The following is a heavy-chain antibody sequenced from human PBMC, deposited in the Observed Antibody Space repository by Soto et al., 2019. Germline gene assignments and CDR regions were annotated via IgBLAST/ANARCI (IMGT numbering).Heavy chain of an antibody. CDR2: INPSGGST. Sequence: GASVKVSCKASGYTFTSYYMHWVPQAPGQGLERMGIINPSGGSTSYAQKFQGRVTMTRDTSTSTVYMELSSLRSEDSAVYYCASYRSTILGVVSYYYYGMDVWGQGSTVTVSS. D-gene: IGHD3-3*01. V-gene: IGHV1-46*01. CDR3: ASYRSTILGVVSYYYYGMDV. CDR1: GYTFTSYY. J-gene: IGHJ6*02.